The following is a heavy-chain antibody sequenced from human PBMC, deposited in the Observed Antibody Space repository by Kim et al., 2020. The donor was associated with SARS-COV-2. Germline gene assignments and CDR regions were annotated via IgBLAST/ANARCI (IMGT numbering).Heavy chain of an antibody. CDR2: IYYSGST. J-gene: IGHJ5*02. CDR3: ARVSGDTAMVWKWFDP. CDR1: GGSISSYY. D-gene: IGHD5-18*01. V-gene: IGHV4-59*01. Sequence: SETLSLTCTVSGGSISSYYWSWIRQPPGKGLEWIGYIYYSGSTNYNPSLKSRVTISVDTSKNQFSLKLSSVTAADTAVYYCARVSGDTAMVWKWFDPWGQGTLVTVSS.